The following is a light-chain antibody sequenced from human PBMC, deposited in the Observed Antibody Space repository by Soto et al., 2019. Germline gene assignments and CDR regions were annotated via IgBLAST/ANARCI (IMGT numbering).Light chain of an antibody. V-gene: IGKV1-5*03. CDR2: TAS. CDR3: QQYDGYSGLT. J-gene: IGKJ4*01. CDR1: QSISYW. Sequence: DIQLTQSTSTLSASVGDRVTITCRASQSISYWLAWYQQKPGKAPKLLIYTASNLNSGVPSRFSGSGSGTEFTLTISSLQPDDFATYHCQQYDGYSGLTFGGGTKVEIK.